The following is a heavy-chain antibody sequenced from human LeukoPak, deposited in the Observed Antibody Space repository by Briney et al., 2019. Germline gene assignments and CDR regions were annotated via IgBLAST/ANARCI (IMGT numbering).Heavy chain of an antibody. D-gene: IGHD6-13*01. Sequence: ASVKVSCKVSGDTLTDISMHWVRQAPGKGLEWMGGFDPEDGEAIYAQKFQGRVTMTEDTSTDTSYMELSSLRSEDTAVYYCATDLSTAAGNLGAFDIWGQGTMVTVSS. CDR3: ATDLSTAAGNLGAFDI. CDR1: GDTLTDIS. CDR2: FDPEDGEA. V-gene: IGHV1-24*01. J-gene: IGHJ3*02.